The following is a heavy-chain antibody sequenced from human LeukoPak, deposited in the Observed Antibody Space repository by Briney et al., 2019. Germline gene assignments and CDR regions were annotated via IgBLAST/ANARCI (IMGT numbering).Heavy chain of an antibody. CDR1: GFTFSSYS. CDR2: ISSSSSYI. CDR3: ARGAGYDFWSGSQHYYFDY. D-gene: IGHD3-3*01. V-gene: IGHV3-21*01. J-gene: IGHJ4*02. Sequence: KAGGSLRLSCAASGFTFSSYSMNWVRQAPGKGLEWVSSISSSSSYIYYADSVKGRFTISRDNAKNSLYLQMNSLRAEDTAVYYCARGAGYDFWSGSQHYYFDYWGQGTLVTVSS.